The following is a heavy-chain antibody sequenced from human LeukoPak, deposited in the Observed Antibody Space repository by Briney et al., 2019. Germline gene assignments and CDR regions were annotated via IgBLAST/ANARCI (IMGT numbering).Heavy chain of an antibody. CDR2: ISWNSGSI. V-gene: IGHV3-9*01. D-gene: IGHD1-26*01. J-gene: IGHJ4*02. Sequence: GRSLRLSCAASGFTFDDYAMHWVRHTPGKGLEWVSGISWNSGSIGYADSVKGRFTISRDNSKNTLYLQMNSLRAEDTAVYYCASGSAKYSTRRFDYWGQGTLVTVSS. CDR3: ASGSAKYSTRRFDY. CDR1: GFTFDDYA.